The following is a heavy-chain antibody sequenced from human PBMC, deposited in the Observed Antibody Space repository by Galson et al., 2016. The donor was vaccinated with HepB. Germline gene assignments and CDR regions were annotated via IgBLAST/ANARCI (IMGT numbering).Heavy chain of an antibody. V-gene: IGHV5-51*01. D-gene: IGHD3-22*01. Sequence: QSGAEVKEPGESLKISCKGSGYSFSSYWIGWVRQRPGKGLERMGVIFPGDSDSRYNPSFEGQVTFSVDKSISTAYLQWSSLEASDTAMYFCARQLNGYFFDFWGQGTRITVSS. CDR2: IFPGDSDS. CDR3: ARQLNGYFFDF. J-gene: IGHJ4*02. CDR1: GYSFSSYW.